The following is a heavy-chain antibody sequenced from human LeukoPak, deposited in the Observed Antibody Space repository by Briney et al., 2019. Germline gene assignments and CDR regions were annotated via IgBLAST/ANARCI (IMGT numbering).Heavy chain of an antibody. CDR1: GFTFSTSA. V-gene: IGHV3-23*01. Sequence: GGSLRLSCADSGFTFSTSAINWVRQAPGKGLEWVSVIDDGGSAYYADSVKGRFSISRDNSKNTLYLQMNSLRAEDTAIYYCAEGKSGSGSDVWGQGTTVIVSS. J-gene: IGHJ6*02. CDR2: IDDGGSA. CDR3: AEGKSGSGSDV. D-gene: IGHD3-10*01.